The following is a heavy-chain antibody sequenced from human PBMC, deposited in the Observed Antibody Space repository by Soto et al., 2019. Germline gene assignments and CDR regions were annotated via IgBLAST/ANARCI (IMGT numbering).Heavy chain of an antibody. D-gene: IGHD5-12*01. CDR2: IKDGGVT. CDR3: ARGQEGIVATH. CDR1: GGSLTGYY. Sequence: QVHLQQWGAGLLKPSETLSLTCAVNGGSLTGYYWSWIRQPPGKGLEWIGEIKDGGVTNYSPSLKGXXTXSXXTSKNQFSLKLNSGTAADTAVYYCARGQEGIVATHWDQGTLVTVSS. V-gene: IGHV4-34*01. J-gene: IGHJ4*02.